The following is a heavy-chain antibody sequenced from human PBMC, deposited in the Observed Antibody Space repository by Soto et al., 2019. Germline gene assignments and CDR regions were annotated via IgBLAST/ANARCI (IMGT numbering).Heavy chain of an antibody. Sequence: SVKISCKASGFTFTSSAVQWVRQARGQRLEWIGWIVVGSGNTNYAQKFQERVTITRDMSTSTAYMELSSLRSEDTAVYYCAAEPPSGGSPSYYYYGMDVWGQGTTVTVSS. V-gene: IGHV1-58*01. D-gene: IGHD3-16*01. CDR3: AAEPPSGGSPSYYYYGMDV. CDR2: IVVGSGNT. J-gene: IGHJ6*02. CDR1: GFTFTSSA.